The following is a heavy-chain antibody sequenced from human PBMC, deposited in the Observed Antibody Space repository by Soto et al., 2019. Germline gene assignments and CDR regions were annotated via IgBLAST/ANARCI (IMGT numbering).Heavy chain of an antibody. J-gene: IGHJ4*02. CDR2: IYYSGST. V-gene: IGHV4-59*08. CDR3: ARHNYGSGSTYFDY. CDR1: GGSISSYY. Sequence: SETLSLTCTVSGGSISSYYWSWIRQPPGKGLEWIGYIYYSGSTNYNPSLKSRVTISVDTSKNQFSLKLNSMTAADTAVYYCARHNYGSGSTYFDYWGQGTSVTVSS. D-gene: IGHD3-10*01.